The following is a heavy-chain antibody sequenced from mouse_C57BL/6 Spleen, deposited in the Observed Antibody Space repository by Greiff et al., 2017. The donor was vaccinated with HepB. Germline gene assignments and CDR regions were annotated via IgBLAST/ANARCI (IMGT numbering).Heavy chain of an antibody. Sequence: EVMLVESGGGLVKPGGSLKLSCAASGFTFSDYGMHWVRQAPEKGLEWVAYISSGSSTIYYADTVKGRFTISRDNAKNTLFLQMTSLRSEDTAMYYCARGLESLFAYWGQGTLVTVSA. CDR2: ISSGSSTI. V-gene: IGHV5-17*01. D-gene: IGHD6-2*01. CDR1: GFTFSDYG. CDR3: ARGLESLFAY. J-gene: IGHJ3*01.